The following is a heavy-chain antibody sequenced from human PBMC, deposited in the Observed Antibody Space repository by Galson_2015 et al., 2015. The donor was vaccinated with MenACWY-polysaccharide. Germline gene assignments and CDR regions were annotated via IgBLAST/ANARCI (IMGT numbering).Heavy chain of an antibody. J-gene: IGHJ4*02. CDR1: GGSISSRNHF. CDR3: ARGARYNFGSGSYFDS. D-gene: IGHD3-10*01. Sequence: LSLTCTVSGGSISSRNHFWSWIRQPAGKGLEWIGRVYDSGSADYNPSLKSPIAISIDTSRNQSSLQLFSVTAADTAMYYCARGARYNFGSGSYFDSWGQGALVTVSS. V-gene: IGHV4-61*02. CDR2: VYDSGSA.